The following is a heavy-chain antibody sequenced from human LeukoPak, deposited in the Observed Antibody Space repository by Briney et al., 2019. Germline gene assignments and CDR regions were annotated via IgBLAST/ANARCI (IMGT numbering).Heavy chain of an antibody. J-gene: IGHJ4*02. CDR2: ISHDGSNQ. CDR3: ARQGDTGSWYFDY. Sequence: PGRSLRLSCAVSGFTFTYYAMHWVVQAPGKGLEWVAVISHDGSNQQYADSVRGQVTISRDNSKSTLYLQMASLRAGDTAVYYCARQGDTGSWYFDYWGQGTLVTVSS. D-gene: IGHD2-21*02. V-gene: IGHV3-30*01. CDR1: GFTFTYYA.